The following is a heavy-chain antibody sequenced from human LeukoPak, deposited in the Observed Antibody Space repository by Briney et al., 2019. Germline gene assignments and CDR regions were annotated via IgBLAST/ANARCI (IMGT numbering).Heavy chain of an antibody. D-gene: IGHD3-3*01. CDR1: GFTFSSYA. J-gene: IGHJ4*02. V-gene: IGHV3-21*01. CDR3: ARDFGYGDFDY. Sequence: PGGSLRLSCAASGFTFSSYAMSWVRQAPGKGLEWVSSISSSSSYIYYADSVKGRFTISRDNAKNSLYLQMNSLRAEDTAVYYCARDFGYGDFDYWGQGTLVTVSS. CDR2: ISSSSSYI.